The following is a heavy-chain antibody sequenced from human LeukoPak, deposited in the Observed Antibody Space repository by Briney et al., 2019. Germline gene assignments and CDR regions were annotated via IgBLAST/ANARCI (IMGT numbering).Heavy chain of an antibody. Sequence: ASVKVSCKASGYTFTGYYMHWVRQAPGQGLEWMGWINPNSGGTNYAQKFQGRVTMTRDTSISTAYMELSRLRSDDTAVYYCASLITIFGVVMPYWGQGTLVTVSP. CDR3: ASLITIFGVVMPY. J-gene: IGHJ4*02. D-gene: IGHD3-3*01. CDR1: GYTFTGYY. CDR2: INPNSGGT. V-gene: IGHV1-2*02.